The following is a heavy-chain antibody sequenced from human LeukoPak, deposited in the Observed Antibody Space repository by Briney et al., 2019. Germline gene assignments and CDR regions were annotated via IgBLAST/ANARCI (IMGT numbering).Heavy chain of an antibody. CDR2: ISSSSSYI. V-gene: IGHV3-21*01. CDR3: ARGSSYYYYGMDV. Sequence: GGSLRLSYAASGFTFSSYSMNWVRQAPGKGLDWVSSISSSSSYIYYADSVKGRFTISRDNAKNSLYLQMNSLRAEDTAVYYCARGSSYYYYGMDVWGQGTTVTVSS. CDR1: GFTFSSYS. J-gene: IGHJ6*02. D-gene: IGHD2-2*01.